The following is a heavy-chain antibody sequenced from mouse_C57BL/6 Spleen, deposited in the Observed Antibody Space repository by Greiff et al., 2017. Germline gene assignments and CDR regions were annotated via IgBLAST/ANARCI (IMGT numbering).Heavy chain of an antibody. CDR3: AREGNYYGRDFDV. Sequence: QVQLQQSGPELVKPGASVKISCKASGYAFSSSWLNWVKQRPGKGLEWIGRIYPGDGDTNYNGKFKGKATLTADKSSSTAYMQLSSLTSEDSAVYFCAREGNYYGRDFDVWGTGTTVTVSS. V-gene: IGHV1-82*01. CDR1: GYAFSSSW. CDR2: IYPGDGDT. J-gene: IGHJ1*03. D-gene: IGHD1-1*01.